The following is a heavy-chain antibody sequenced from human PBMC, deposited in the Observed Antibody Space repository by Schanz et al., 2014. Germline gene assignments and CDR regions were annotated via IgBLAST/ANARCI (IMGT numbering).Heavy chain of an antibody. CDR3: ARAHGNNWYGKGLDY. CDR1: GFTLSSYA. Sequence: VQLVESGGGLVKPGRSLRLSCAAYGFTLSSYAMHWVRQAPGKGLEWVAAMSYDGSIKYYADSVKGRFTISRDNSKNTLYLQMNSLRADDTAVYFCARAHGNNWYGKGLDYWGQGTQXTVSS. D-gene: IGHD1-1*01. J-gene: IGHJ4*02. V-gene: IGHV3-30*04. CDR2: MSYDGSIK.